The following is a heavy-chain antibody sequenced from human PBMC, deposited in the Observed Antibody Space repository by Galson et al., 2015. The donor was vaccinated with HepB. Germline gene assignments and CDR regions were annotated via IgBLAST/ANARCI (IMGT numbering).Heavy chain of an antibody. D-gene: IGHD3-22*01. Sequence: SVKVSCKASGYTFTSYAMHWVRQAPGQRLEWMGWINAGNGNTKYSQKFQGRVTITRDTSASTAYMELSSLRSDDTAVYYCARDQAATYYYDSSGYYPYFDYWGQGTLVTVSS. CDR2: INAGNGNT. CDR3: ARDQAATYYYDSSGYYPYFDY. J-gene: IGHJ4*02. CDR1: GYTFTSYA. V-gene: IGHV1-3*01.